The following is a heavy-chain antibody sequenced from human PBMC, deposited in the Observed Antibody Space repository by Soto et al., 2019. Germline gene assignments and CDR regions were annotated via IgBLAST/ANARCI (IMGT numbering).Heavy chain of an antibody. Sequence: ASVKVSCKASGYTLTSHGISWVRQAPGQGLEWMGWISAYNGNTNYAQKLQGRVTMTTDTSTSTAYMELRSPRSDDTAVYYCASEELDCSGGSCLPLDPWGQGTLVTVSS. CDR2: ISAYNGNT. D-gene: IGHD2-15*01. CDR1: GYTLTSHG. CDR3: ASEELDCSGGSCLPLDP. J-gene: IGHJ5*02. V-gene: IGHV1-18*01.